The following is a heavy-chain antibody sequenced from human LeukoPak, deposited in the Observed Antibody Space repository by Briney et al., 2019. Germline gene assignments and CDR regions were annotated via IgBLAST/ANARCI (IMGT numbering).Heavy chain of an antibody. J-gene: IGHJ3*02. CDR3: ARDMVRGGRAFDI. D-gene: IGHD3-10*01. CDR2: IYYSGST. CDR1: GGSISSGGYY. Sequence: PSQTLSLTCTVSGGSISSGGYYWSWIRQHPGQGLEWIGYIYYSGSTYYNPSLKSRVTISVDTSKNQFSPKLSSVTAADTAVYYWARDMVRGGRAFDIWGQGTMVTVSS. V-gene: IGHV4-31*03.